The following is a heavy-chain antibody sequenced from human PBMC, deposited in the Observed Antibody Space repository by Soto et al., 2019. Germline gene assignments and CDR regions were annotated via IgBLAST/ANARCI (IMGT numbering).Heavy chain of an antibody. D-gene: IGHD3-22*01. V-gene: IGHV1-69*01. CDR1: GGTFSRHA. Sequence: QVQLVQSGAEVRKPGSSVKVSCKASGGTFSRHAISWVRQAPGQGLEWMGGIIPIFGTANHAQKFQGRVTISEDESTSTVDMELSSLRSEDTAMYYCARVLGYDSNDYYYAYWGQGTLVIVSS. J-gene: IGHJ4*02. CDR3: ARVLGYDSNDYYYAY. CDR2: IIPIFGTA.